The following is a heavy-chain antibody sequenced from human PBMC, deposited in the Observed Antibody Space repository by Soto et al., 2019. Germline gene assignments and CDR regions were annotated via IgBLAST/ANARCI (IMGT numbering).Heavy chain of an antibody. J-gene: IGHJ6*02. D-gene: IGHD3-22*01. V-gene: IGHV1-69*13. CDR2: IIPIFGTA. CDR3: ARDYYDSSGSPYGMDV. Sequence: SVKVSCKASGGTFSSYAISWVRQAPGQGLEWMGGIIPIFGTANYAQKFQGRVTITADESTSTAYMELSSLRSEDTAVYYCARDYYDSSGSPYGMDVWGQGTTVTVAS. CDR1: GGTFSSYA.